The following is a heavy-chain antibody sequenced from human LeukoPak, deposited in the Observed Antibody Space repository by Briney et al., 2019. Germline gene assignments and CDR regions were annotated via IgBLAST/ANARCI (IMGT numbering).Heavy chain of an antibody. D-gene: IGHD3-10*01. CDR1: GYGLTDLS. CDR2: LDPENGET. Sequence: ASVKVSCKVSGYGLTDLSVHWVRQAPGKGLEWMGGLDPENGETIYAQRFQGTVTMTEDTSTDTAYMELSSLRSEDTAVYYCGTDESNIRGVIKMPFHYYAMDVWGQGTTVTVSS. J-gene: IGHJ6*02. CDR3: GTDESNIRGVIKMPFHYYAMDV. V-gene: IGHV1-24*01.